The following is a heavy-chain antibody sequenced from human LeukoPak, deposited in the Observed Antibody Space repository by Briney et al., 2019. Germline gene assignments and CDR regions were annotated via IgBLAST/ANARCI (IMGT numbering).Heavy chain of an antibody. CDR1: GGSIISSAYY. CDR2: IYYSGST. Sequence: SETLSLTCTVSGGSIISSAYYWRWIRQPPGKGLDWIVYIYYSGSTYYNPSLTSRLTMSLYTSKNLFSLKLTYGTAADTAVYYCVRTEVSRVSEDYWGQGTLVTVSS. J-gene: IGHJ4*02. V-gene: IGHV4-30-4*08. D-gene: IGHD5/OR15-5a*01. CDR3: VRTEVSRVSEDY.